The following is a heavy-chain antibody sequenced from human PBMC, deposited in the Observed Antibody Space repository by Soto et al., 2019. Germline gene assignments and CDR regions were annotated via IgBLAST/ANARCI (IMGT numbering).Heavy chain of an antibody. Sequence: EVQLLESGGGLVQPGASLRLSCAASGFNFSSDVMNWVRQIPGKGLEWVASIFGSGVTTYYADSVKGRFTISRDNSKNTLHLQLNSLRAEDTALYYCAGSPGYCTRGVCETWRSYYGLDVWGQGTTVTVSS. J-gene: IGHJ6*02. CDR1: GFNFSSDV. CDR2: IFGSGVTT. V-gene: IGHV3-23*01. D-gene: IGHD2-8*01. CDR3: AGSPGYCTRGVCETWRSYYGLDV.